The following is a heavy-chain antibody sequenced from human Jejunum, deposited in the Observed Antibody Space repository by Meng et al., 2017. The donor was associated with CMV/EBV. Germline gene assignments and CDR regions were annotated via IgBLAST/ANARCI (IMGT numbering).Heavy chain of an antibody. CDR1: GAAVSSGSYF. D-gene: IGHD6-6*01. Sequence: SGAAVSSGSYFWSWIRQPTGKPLESIGYVYYSGDTNYNPSLKSRATISVDRSKNQFSLRLRSVTAADTAVYYCARVVLYYYGMDVWGHGTTVTVSS. J-gene: IGHJ6*02. CDR2: VYYSGDT. V-gene: IGHV4-61*01. CDR3: ARVVLYYYGMDV.